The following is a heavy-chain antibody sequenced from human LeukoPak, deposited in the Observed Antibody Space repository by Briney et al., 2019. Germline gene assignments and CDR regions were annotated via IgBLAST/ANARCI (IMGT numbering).Heavy chain of an antibody. CDR3: ARDPSDETDYGGIPFDY. J-gene: IGHJ4*02. CDR2: ISYDGSNK. CDR1: GFTFSSYA. Sequence: GGSLRLSCAASGFTFSSYAMHWARRAPGKGLEWVAVISYDGSNKYYADSVEGRFTISRDNSKNTLYLQMNSLRAEDTAVYYCARDPSDETDYGGIPFDYWGQGTLVTVSS. D-gene: IGHD4-23*01. V-gene: IGHV3-30*04.